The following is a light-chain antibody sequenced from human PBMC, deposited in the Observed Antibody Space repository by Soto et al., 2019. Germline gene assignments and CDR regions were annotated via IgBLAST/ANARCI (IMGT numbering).Light chain of an antibody. Sequence: QSVLSQPPSASGTPGQRVTISCSGSSSNIGTYSVNWYQHFPGAAPKLLIGGNDQRPSGVPDRISGSNSGTSASLAISGLHFEDDLDYYVAAWDDNISGWVFAGGTKVTV. V-gene: IGLV1-44*01. CDR1: SSNIGTYS. CDR2: GND. CDR3: AAWDDNISGWV. J-gene: IGLJ3*02.